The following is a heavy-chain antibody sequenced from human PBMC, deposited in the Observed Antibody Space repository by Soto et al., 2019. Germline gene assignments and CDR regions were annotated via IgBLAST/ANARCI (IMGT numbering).Heavy chain of an antibody. D-gene: IGHD4-17*01. CDR2: IYSSGST. CDR1: GYSISSSNW. V-gene: IGHV4-28*03. CDR3: ARGGTGGRTTVTTYAV. J-gene: IGHJ4*02. Sequence: QVQLQESGPGLVKPSDTLSLTCAVSGYSISSSNWWGWIRQPPGKGLEWIGYIYSSGSTNYNPSVKSRVTISAETSRNQVSLKLTSVTTADTAVYYCARGGTGGRTTVTTYAVWGQGTLVTVSS.